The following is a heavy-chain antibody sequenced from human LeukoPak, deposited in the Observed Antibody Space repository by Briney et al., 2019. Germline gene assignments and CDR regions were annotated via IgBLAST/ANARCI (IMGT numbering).Heavy chain of an antibody. J-gene: IGHJ3*02. V-gene: IGHV4-39*07. CDR3: ARVRMIVVQGAFDI. CDR2: IYYSGST. D-gene: IGHD3-22*01. Sequence: MASETPSLTCTVSGGSISSSSYYWGWIRQPPGKGLEWIGSIYYSGSTYYNPSLKSRVTISVDTSKNQFSLKLSSVTAADTAVYYCARVRMIVVQGAFDIWGQGTMVTVSS. CDR1: GGSISSSSYY.